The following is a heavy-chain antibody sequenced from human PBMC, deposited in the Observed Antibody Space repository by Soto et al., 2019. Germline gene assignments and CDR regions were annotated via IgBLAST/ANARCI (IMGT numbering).Heavy chain of an antibody. CDR1: GFSFSNYE. D-gene: IGHD6-13*01. Sequence: VQLVESGGGLVQPGGSLRLSCAASGFSFSNYEMNWVRQAPGKGLEWVAYISSGGSTVHYADYVRGRFTVSRDNARNSLYLQMNTLRVEDTALYYCARDRAAGGYWGQGTLVTVSS. CDR2: ISSGGSTV. J-gene: IGHJ4*02. V-gene: IGHV3-48*03. CDR3: ARDRAAGGY.